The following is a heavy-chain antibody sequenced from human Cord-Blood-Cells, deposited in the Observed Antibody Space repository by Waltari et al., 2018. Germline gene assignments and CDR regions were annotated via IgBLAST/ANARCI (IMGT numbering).Heavy chain of an antibody. Sequence: QLQLQESGPGLVKPSETLSLTCTVSGGSISSSSYYWGWIRQPPGKGLEWIGSIYYSGSTYYNPSLKSRVTISVDTSKNQFSLKRSSVTAADTAVYYCARHSYYDSSGYFNWFDPWGQGTLVTVSS. V-gene: IGHV4-39*01. CDR3: ARHSYYDSSGYFNWFDP. CDR1: GGSISSSSYY. CDR2: IYYSGST. D-gene: IGHD3-22*01. J-gene: IGHJ5*02.